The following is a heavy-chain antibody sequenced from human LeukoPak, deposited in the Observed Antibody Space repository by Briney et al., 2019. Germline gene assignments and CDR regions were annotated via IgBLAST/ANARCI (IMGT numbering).Heavy chain of an antibody. CDR3: ARMVNPGYCSSTSCSV. Sequence: SQTLLLTCAISGDSVSSNSAAWNWIRQSPSRGLEWLGRTYYRSKWYNDYAVSVKSRITINPDTSKNQFSLQLNSVTPEDTAVYYCARMVNPGYCSSTSCSVWGQGTLVTVSS. V-gene: IGHV6-1*01. J-gene: IGHJ4*02. CDR1: GDSVSSNSAA. CDR2: TYYRSKWYN. D-gene: IGHD2-2*01.